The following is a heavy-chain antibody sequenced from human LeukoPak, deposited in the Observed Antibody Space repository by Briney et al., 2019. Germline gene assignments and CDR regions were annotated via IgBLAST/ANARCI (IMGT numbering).Heavy chain of an antibody. CDR1: GFTFSSYA. V-gene: IGHV3-23*01. CDR3: AKEGTYSSGWQYYYYYYYMDV. Sequence: GGSLRLSCAASGFTFSSYAMHWVRQAPGKGLEWVSAISGSGGSTYYADSVKGRFTISRDNSKNTLYLQMNSLRAEDTAVYYCAKEGTYSSGWQYYYYYYYMDVWGKGTTVTVSS. D-gene: IGHD6-19*01. CDR2: ISGSGGST. J-gene: IGHJ6*03.